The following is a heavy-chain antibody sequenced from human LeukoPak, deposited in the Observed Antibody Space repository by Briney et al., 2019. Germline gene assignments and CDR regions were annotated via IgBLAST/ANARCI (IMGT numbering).Heavy chain of an antibody. CDR1: GYTFSSHY. Sequence: ASVKVSCKASGYTFSSHYIHWVRQATGQGLEWMGWMNPNSGNTGYAQKFQGRVTITRNTPIGTAYMELSSLRSEDTAVYYCARGDDYGGNGAFDIWGQGTMVTVSS. J-gene: IGHJ3*02. CDR3: ARGDDYGGNGAFDI. D-gene: IGHD4-23*01. CDR2: MNPNSGNT. V-gene: IGHV1-8*03.